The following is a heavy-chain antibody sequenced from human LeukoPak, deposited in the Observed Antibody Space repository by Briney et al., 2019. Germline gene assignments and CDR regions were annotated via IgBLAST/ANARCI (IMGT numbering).Heavy chain of an antibody. CDR2: ISWNSGSI. CDR1: GFTFDDYA. V-gene: IGHV3-9*01. J-gene: IGHJ4*02. D-gene: IGHD5-24*01. CDR3: ATWSPDGYNLDY. Sequence: GGSLRLSCAASGFTFDDYAMHWVRQAPGKGLEWVSGISWNSGSIGYADSVKGRFTISRDNAKNSLYLQMNSLRAEDTALYYCATWSPDGYNLDYWGQGTLVTVSS.